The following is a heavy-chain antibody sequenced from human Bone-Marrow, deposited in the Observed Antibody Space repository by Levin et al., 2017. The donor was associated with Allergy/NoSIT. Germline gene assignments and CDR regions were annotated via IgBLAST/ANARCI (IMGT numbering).Heavy chain of an antibody. V-gene: IGHV1-8*01. CDR2: MNPNSGNT. CDR1: GYTFTSYD. CDR3: ARASRMCSSTSCRPPGY. J-gene: IGHJ4*02. D-gene: IGHD2-2*01. Sequence: PVASVKVSCKASGYTFTSYDINWVRQATGQGLEWMGWMNPNSGNTGYAQKFQGRVTMTRNTSISTAYMELSGLRSEDTAVYYCARASRMCSSTSCRPPGYWGQGTLVTVSS.